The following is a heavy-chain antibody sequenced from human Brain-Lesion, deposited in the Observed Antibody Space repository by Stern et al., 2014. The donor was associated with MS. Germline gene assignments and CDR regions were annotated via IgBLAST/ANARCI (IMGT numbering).Heavy chain of an antibody. CDR1: GSTFTTID. CDR3: AGGQPEMSHFDS. D-gene: IGHD1-14*01. Sequence: QVQLLQSGAEVRRPGASVRVSCKTSGSTFTTIDINWVRQATGHGLEWMGWMSPSSGDTGYAQKFQGRVTMTRDTSINTAYMELSSLVSEDTAVYYCAGGQPEMSHFDSWGQGTQVIVSS. J-gene: IGHJ4*02. V-gene: IGHV1-8*01. CDR2: MSPSSGDT.